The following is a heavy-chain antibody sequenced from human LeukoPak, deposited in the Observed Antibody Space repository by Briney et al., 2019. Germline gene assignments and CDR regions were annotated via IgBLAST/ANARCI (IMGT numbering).Heavy chain of an antibody. J-gene: IGHJ6*02. CDR1: GFTFTTYA. V-gene: IGHV3-23*01. Sequence: PGASLRLSCAASGFTFTTYAMTWVRQAPGKGLEWVSSIGAGGAATFYSDSVKGRFTISRDNSMNTLYLRMNSLRADDTAVYYCGRPTKFWLIQGDGVDVWGQGTTVTVSS. CDR3: GRPTKFWLIQGDGVDV. CDR2: IGAGGAAT. D-gene: IGHD6-19*01.